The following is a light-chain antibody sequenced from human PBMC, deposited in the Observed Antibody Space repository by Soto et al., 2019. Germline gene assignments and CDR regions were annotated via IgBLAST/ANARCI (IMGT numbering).Light chain of an antibody. CDR1: SGHNNYA. J-gene: IGLJ2*01. V-gene: IGLV4-69*01. CDR3: QTWDTGIVL. CDR2: VSSAGSH. Sequence: QLVLTQSPSASASLGASVKLTCTLSSGHNNYAIAWHQQQPEKGPRFLMRVSSAGSHIKGDGIPDRFSGSSSGAERYLTISSLQSEYEADFYCQTWDTGIVLFGGGTKLTVL.